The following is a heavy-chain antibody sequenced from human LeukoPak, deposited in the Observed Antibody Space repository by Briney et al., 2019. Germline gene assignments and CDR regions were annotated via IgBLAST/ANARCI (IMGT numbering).Heavy chain of an antibody. CDR1: GYSISCGYY. CDR3: ARQAGYFDWLDY. Sequence: SEPLSLTCAVSGYSISCGYYWGWIRQPPGKGLEWIGCIYHSGSTYYNPSLKSRVTISVDTSKNQFSLKLSSVTAADTAVYYCARQAGYFDWLDYWGQGTLVTVSS. V-gene: IGHV4-38-2*01. J-gene: IGHJ4*02. CDR2: IYHSGST. D-gene: IGHD3-9*01.